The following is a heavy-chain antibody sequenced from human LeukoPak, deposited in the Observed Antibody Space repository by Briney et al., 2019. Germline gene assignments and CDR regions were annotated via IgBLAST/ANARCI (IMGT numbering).Heavy chain of an antibody. Sequence: ASVKVSCKATGYTXTGSYLHGVRQAPGQGLEWMDWIYSSTGGTKYGQRFQGRVTMTRDTSISTAYMEMSGLRSDDTAVYFCAREVIASAQFDSWGQGTLVTVSS. J-gene: IGHJ4*02. CDR3: AREVIASAQFDS. CDR2: IYSSTGGT. CDR1: GYTXTGSY. V-gene: IGHV1-2*02. D-gene: IGHD6-13*01.